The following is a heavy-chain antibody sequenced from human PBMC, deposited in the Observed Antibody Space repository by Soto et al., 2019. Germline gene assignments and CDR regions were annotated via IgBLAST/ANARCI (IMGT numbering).Heavy chain of an antibody. CDR3: ARGEWCGELLSWFDH. V-gene: IGHV4-61*01. Sequence: SETLSLTCTVSGGSVSSGSYYWSWIRQPPGKGLEWIGYIYYSGSTNYNPSLKSRVTISVDTSKNQFSLKLSSVTDADTAVYYCARGEWCGELLSWFDHWGPGTLATVSS. J-gene: IGHJ5*02. CDR2: IYYSGST. CDR1: GGSVSSGSYY. D-gene: IGHD3-10*01.